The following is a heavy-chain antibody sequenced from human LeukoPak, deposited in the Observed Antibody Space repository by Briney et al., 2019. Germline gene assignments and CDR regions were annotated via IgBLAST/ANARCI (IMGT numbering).Heavy chain of an antibody. CDR2: IYDTGAT. D-gene: IGHD1/OR15-1a*01. CDR3: ARLPLIATTRGGFDP. Sequence: PSEALSLTCTVSGGSISGYYWSWIRQPPGKRLEWIGYIYDTGATSYNPSLKSRFTISIDTSKNKFSLNLSSVTAADTAVYYCARLPLIATTRGGFDPWGQGTLVTVSS. V-gene: IGHV4-59*08. J-gene: IGHJ5*02. CDR1: GGSISGYY.